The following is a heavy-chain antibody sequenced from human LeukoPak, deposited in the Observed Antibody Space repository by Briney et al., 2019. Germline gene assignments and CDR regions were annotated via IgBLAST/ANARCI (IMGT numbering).Heavy chain of an antibody. CDR1: GFTFSSYW. D-gene: IGHD2-8*01. Sequence: GGSLRLSCSASGFTFSSYWMSWVRQAPGKGLEWVANIKQDGSEKYYVDSVKGRFTISRDNAKNSLSLQMNSLRAEDTAVYYCAKSGDIVLMVYAHFDYWGQGTLVTVSS. V-gene: IGHV3-7*01. J-gene: IGHJ4*02. CDR2: IKQDGSEK. CDR3: AKSGDIVLMVYAHFDY.